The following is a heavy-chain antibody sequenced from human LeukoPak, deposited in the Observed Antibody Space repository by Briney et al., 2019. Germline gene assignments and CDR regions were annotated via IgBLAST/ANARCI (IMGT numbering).Heavy chain of an antibody. Sequence: SETLSLTCSVSGGSISSYYWSWIRQPPGRGLDWIGYISYSGSTNYNPSLKSRVTISVDTSKNQFSLKLSSVTAADTAVYYCARDHGSGWTWAYDYWGQGTLVTVSS. CDR3: ARDHGSGWTWAYDY. J-gene: IGHJ4*02. CDR1: GGSISSYY. CDR2: ISYSGST. V-gene: IGHV4-59*01. D-gene: IGHD6-19*01.